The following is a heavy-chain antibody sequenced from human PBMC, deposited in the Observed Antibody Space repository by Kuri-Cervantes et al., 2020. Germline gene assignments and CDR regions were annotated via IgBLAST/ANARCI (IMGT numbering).Heavy chain of an antibody. Sequence: GGSLRLSCAASGFTFSSYAMGWVRQAPGEGLEWVSAISTSGGGTYCADSVKGRFTISRDNSKNMLYLQLNSLRAEDTAVYYCAKQRGFRTFNYYYYGMDVWGQGTTVTVSS. D-gene: IGHD3-16*01. CDR1: GFTFSSYA. J-gene: IGHJ6*02. CDR3: AKQRGFRTFNYYYYGMDV. V-gene: IGHV3-23*01. CDR2: ISTSGGGT.